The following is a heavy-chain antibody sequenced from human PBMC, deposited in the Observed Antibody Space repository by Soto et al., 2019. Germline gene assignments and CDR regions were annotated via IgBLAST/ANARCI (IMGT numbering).Heavy chain of an antibody. Sequence: EVQLVESGGGLVQPGGSLRVSCAASGFTFGSYWMNWVRQAPGKGLVWVSRIDSDGSSTTYADSVKGRFTTSRDNAKNTLYLQMSSLTVEDTAVYYCARGLPYGMDVWGQGTTVTVSS. J-gene: IGHJ6*02. CDR3: ARGLPYGMDV. CDR1: GFTFGSYW. V-gene: IGHV3-74*01. CDR2: IDSDGSST.